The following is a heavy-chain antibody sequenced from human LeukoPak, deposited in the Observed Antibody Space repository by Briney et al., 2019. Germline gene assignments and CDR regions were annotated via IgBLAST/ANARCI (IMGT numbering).Heavy chain of an antibody. CDR1: GFTFSSYA. Sequence: GGSLRLSCAASGFTFSSYAMHWVRQAPGKGLEWVAVTSFDGSNKYYADSVKGRFTISRDNSKNTLYLQMNSLRAEDTAVYYCARVRGVIESGPGRYWGQGTLVTVSS. J-gene: IGHJ4*02. D-gene: IGHD3-10*01. V-gene: IGHV3-30*04. CDR2: TSFDGSNK. CDR3: ARVRGVIESGPGRY.